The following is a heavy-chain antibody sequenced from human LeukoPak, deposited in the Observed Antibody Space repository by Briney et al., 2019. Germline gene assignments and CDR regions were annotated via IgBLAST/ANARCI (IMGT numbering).Heavy chain of an antibody. CDR3: ARDRRNYYDSSGGRDY. CDR1: GVSFSGYY. CDR2: INHSGST. J-gene: IGHJ4*02. V-gene: IGHV4-34*01. D-gene: IGHD3-22*01. Sequence: SETLSLTCAVYGVSFSGYYWSWIRQPPGKGLEWIGEINHSGSTNYNPSLKSRVTISVDTSKNQFSLKLSSVTAADTAVYYCARDRRNYYDSSGGRDYWGQGTLVTVSS.